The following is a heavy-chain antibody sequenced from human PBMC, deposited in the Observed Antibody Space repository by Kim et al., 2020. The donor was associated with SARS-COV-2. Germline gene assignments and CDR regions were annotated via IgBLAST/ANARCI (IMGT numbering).Heavy chain of an antibody. CDR2: IYYSGST. D-gene: IGHD3-9*01. Sequence: SETLSLTCTVSGGSVSSGSYYWSWIRQPPGKGLEWIAYIYYSGSTSYNPSLKSRLTISVDTSKNQFSLKLSSVTAADTAGYYCARALRPHLTVAHFDYWGQGTLVTVSS. CDR1: GGSVSSGSYY. V-gene: IGHV4-61*01. J-gene: IGHJ4*02. CDR3: ARALRPHLTVAHFDY.